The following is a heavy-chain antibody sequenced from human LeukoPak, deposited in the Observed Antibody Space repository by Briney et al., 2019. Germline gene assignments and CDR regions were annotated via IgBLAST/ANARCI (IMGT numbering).Heavy chain of an antibody. J-gene: IGHJ3*02. CDR3: ARQGIKLWPHDAIDI. CDR1: RYTFTSYW. Sequence: GGSRKISCKGSRYTFTSYWIGWVRPMPGKGLEWMGILYPGDSDTRYSPSFQGQVTISADKSISTAYQQWSSLKASDTAMYYCARQGIKLWPHDAIDIWGQGTMVTVSS. V-gene: IGHV5-51*01. CDR2: LYPGDSDT. D-gene: IGHD5-18*01.